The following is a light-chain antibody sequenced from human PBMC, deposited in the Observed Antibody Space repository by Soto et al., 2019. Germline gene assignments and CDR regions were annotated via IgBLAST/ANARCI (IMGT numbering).Light chain of an antibody. J-gene: IGKJ1*01. CDR3: QQYNRSPWT. CDR1: QSISNW. CDR2: YAS. Sequence: DIQMTQSPSTLSASVGDRVTITCRASQSISNWLAWYQQKPGKAPKLLIYYASSLASGVPTRFSGSGSGTEYTLTISSLXXXXXXTYYCQQYNRSPWTFGQGTKVEIK. V-gene: IGKV1-5*01.